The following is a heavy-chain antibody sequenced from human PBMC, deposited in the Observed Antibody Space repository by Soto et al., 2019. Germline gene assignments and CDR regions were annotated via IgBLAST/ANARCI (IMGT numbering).Heavy chain of an antibody. Sequence: SETLSLTCTVSGGSISSSSYYWGWIRQPPGKGLEWIGSIYYSGSTYYNPSLKSRVTMSVDTSKNQFSLKPTSVTAADTAVYYCARRTDYYGIWFDPWGQGTLVTVSS. D-gene: IGHD3-10*01. CDR1: GGSISSSSYY. CDR3: ARRTDYYGIWFDP. V-gene: IGHV4-39*01. J-gene: IGHJ5*02. CDR2: IYYSGST.